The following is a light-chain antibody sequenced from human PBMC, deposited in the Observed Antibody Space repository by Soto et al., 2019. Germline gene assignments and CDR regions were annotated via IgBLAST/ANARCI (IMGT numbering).Light chain of an antibody. Sequence: DIQMTQSPSSVSASVGDRFTITSRASQSISSWLAWYQQKPGKAPKLLIYAAATLASGVPARFSGIGSGTHFTLTISSLQPEDFGTYYCQRANSFPRTFGQGTKVDIK. V-gene: IGKV1-12*01. CDR2: AAA. CDR3: QRANSFPRT. CDR1: QSISSW. J-gene: IGKJ1*01.